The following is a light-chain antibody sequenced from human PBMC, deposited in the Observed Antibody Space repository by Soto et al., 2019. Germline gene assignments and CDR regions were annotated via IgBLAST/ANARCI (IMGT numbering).Light chain of an antibody. CDR3: QQYNNWPRWT. Sequence: EIVLTQSPATLSLSPGESATLSRRARQRVSSYLAWYQQKPGQAPRLLIYDATNRATGIPARFSGSGSGTDFTLTISSLEPEDFAVYYCQQYNNWPRWTFGQGTKVDIK. CDR2: DAT. CDR1: QRVSSY. J-gene: IGKJ1*01. V-gene: IGKV3-11*01.